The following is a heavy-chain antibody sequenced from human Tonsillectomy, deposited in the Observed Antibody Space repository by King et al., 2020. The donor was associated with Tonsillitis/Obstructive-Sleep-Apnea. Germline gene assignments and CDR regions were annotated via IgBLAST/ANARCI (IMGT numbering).Heavy chain of an antibody. CDR3: ARDYLRDYWYFDL. CDR1: GFTFSSYG. V-gene: IGHV3-33*01. CDR2: IWYVGSNK. D-gene: IGHD2/OR15-2a*01. Sequence: VQLVESGGGVVQPGRSLRLSCAASGFTFSSYGMHWVRQAPGKGLEWVAVIWYVGSNKYYADSVKGRFTISRDNSKNTLYLQMNSLRAEDTAVYYCARDYLRDYWYFDLWGRGTLVTVSS. J-gene: IGHJ2*01.